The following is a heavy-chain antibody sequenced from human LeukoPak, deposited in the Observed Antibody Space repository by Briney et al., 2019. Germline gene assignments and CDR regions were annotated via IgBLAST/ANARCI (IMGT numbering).Heavy chain of an antibody. CDR3: V. V-gene: IGHV4-34*03. CDR2: VYYSGST. Sequence: SETLSLTCAVYGGSFSGYYWSWIRQPPGKGLEWIGSVYYSGSTYYNPSLKSRVTISVDTSKNQFSLNRISVTAADTAYYMDVWGKRTTVTGSS. J-gene: IGHJ6*03. CDR1: GGSFSGYY.